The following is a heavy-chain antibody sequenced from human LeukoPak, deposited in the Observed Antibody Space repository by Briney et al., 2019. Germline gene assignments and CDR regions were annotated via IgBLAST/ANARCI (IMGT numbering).Heavy chain of an antibody. V-gene: IGHV1-2*06. CDR2: INPNSGGT. CDR3: ARDPGYGSGEVGFDY. Sequence: GASVKVSCKASGYTFTGYYMHWVRQAPGQGLEWMGRINPNSGGTNYAQKFQGRVTMTRDTSISTAYMELSRLRSADTAVYYCARDPGYGSGEVGFDYWGQGTLVTVSS. CDR1: GYTFTGYY. D-gene: IGHD3-10*01. J-gene: IGHJ4*02.